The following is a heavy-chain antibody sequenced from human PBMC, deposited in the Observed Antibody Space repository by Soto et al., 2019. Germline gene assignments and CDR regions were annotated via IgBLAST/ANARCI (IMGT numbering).Heavy chain of an antibody. CDR2: IYYSGST. V-gene: IGHV4-59*08. CDR3: ARAPNFDY. Sequence: SETLSLSCTVSGVSISSYYWSWIRQPPGKGLEWIGYIYYSGSTNYNPSLKSRVTISVDTSKNQFSLKLSSVTAADTAVYYCARAPNFDYWGQGPLVTVSS. CDR1: GVSISSYY. J-gene: IGHJ4*02.